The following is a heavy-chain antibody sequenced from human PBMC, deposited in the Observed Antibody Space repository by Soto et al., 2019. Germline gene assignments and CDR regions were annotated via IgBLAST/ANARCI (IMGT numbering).Heavy chain of an antibody. Sequence: GGSLRLSCAASGFTFSSYDMHWVRQATGKGLEWVSAIGTAGDTYYPGSVKGRFTISRENAKNSLYLQMNSLRAGDTAVYYCARAGPTSYYDILTGYPYYYYGMDVWGQGTTVTVSS. CDR1: GFTFSSYD. CDR2: IGTAGDT. D-gene: IGHD3-9*01. J-gene: IGHJ6*02. V-gene: IGHV3-13*01. CDR3: ARAGPTSYYDILTGYPYYYYGMDV.